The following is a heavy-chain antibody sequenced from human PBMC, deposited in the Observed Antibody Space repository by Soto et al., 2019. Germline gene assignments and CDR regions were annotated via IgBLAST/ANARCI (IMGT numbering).Heavy chain of an antibody. Sequence: GGSLRLSCAASGFTVSNNYMSWVRQAPGKGLVLVSFVHGGGSTSYADSVKGRFTISIDNSKNTLYLQMDSLRAEDTAIYYCAGRLTTAASLDYWGRGTLVTVSS. V-gene: IGHV3-53*01. CDR3: AGRLTTAASLDY. J-gene: IGHJ4*02. D-gene: IGHD3-16*01. CDR1: GFTVSNNY. CDR2: VHGGGST.